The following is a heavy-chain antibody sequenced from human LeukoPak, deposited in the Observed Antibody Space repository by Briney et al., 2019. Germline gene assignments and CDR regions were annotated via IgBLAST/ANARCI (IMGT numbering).Heavy chain of an antibody. V-gene: IGHV1-2*06. CDR2: INPNSGGT. J-gene: IGHJ5*02. CDR3: ARGYCSGGTCYLVENWLDP. CDR1: GYTFTGYY. Sequence: ASVKVSCKASGYTFTGYYMHWVRQAPGQRLEWMGRINPNSGGTNYAQKFQGRVTMTRDTSISTAYMELSRLRSDDTAVYYCARGYCSGGTCYLVENWLDPWGQGTLVTVSS. D-gene: IGHD2-15*01.